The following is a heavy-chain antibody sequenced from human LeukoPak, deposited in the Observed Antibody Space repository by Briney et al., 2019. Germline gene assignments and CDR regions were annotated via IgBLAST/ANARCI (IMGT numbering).Heavy chain of an antibody. V-gene: IGHV3-21*01. CDR2: ISSSSSYI. Sequence: GGSLRLSCAASGFTFSSYSMNWVRQAPGKGLEWVSSISSSSSYIYYADSVKGRFTISRDNAKNSLYLQMNSLRAEDMAVYYCARDRQGEIDYWGQGTLVTVSS. D-gene: IGHD2-21*01. CDR3: ARDRQGEIDY. CDR1: GFTFSSYS. J-gene: IGHJ4*02.